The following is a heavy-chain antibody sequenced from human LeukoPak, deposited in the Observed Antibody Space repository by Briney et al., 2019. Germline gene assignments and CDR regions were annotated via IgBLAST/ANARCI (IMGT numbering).Heavy chain of an antibody. CDR3: ARDAKRFYAANWFDP. Sequence: GGSLRLSCAVSGFTFTSYSMNWVRQAPGKGLEWVSYISSSSTMYYADSVKGRFTISRDNAKNSLYLQMNSLRAEDTAVYYCARDAKRFYAANWFDPWGQGTLVTVSS. CDR1: GFTFTSYS. D-gene: IGHD2/OR15-2a*01. CDR2: ISSSSTM. J-gene: IGHJ5*02. V-gene: IGHV3-48*04.